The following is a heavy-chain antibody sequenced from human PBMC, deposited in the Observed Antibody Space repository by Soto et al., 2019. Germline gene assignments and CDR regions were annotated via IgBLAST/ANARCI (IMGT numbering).Heavy chain of an antibody. CDR2: TRNKANSYTT. Sequence: EVQLVESGGGLVQPGGSLRLSCAASGFTFSDHYMDWVRQAPGKGLEWVGRTRNKANSYTTEYAASVKGRFTISRDASKNARYLQMNSLKAEDTAVYYCARVAVSWYYVGYWGQGTLVTVSS. CDR3: ARVAVSWYYVGY. CDR1: GFTFSDHY. D-gene: IGHD6-19*01. J-gene: IGHJ4*02. V-gene: IGHV3-72*01.